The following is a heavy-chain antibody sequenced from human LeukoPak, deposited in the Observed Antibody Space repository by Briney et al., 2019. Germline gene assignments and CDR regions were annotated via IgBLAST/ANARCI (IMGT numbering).Heavy chain of an antibody. J-gene: IGHJ4*02. V-gene: IGHV3-30*02. CDR3: ATYRQVLLPFES. CDR2: IQYDGSNE. Sequence: GGSLRLSCAPSRFTFSIYGMPWFRQAPGKGLEWLAYIQYDGSNEKYADSVRGRFTISRDNSKSTLSLQMNSLRAEDTAIYYCATYRQVLLPFESWGQGTLVTVSS. D-gene: IGHD2-8*02. CDR1: RFTFSIYG.